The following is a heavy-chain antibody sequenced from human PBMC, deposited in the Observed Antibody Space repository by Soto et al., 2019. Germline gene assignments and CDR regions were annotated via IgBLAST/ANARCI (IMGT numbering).Heavy chain of an antibody. CDR3: ARDKPHISSIAARFTPYYYYGMDV. CDR2: ISAYNGNT. CDR1: GYTFTSYG. D-gene: IGHD6-6*01. Sequence: ASVKVSCKASGYTFTSYGISWVRQAPGQGLEWMGWISAYNGNTNYAQKLQGRVTMTTDTSTSTAYMELRSLRSDDTAVYYCARDKPHISSIAARFTPYYYYGMDVWGQGTTVTVSS. J-gene: IGHJ6*02. V-gene: IGHV1-18*04.